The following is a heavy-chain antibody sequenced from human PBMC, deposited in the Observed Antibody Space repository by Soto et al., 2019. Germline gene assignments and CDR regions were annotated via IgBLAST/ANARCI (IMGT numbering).Heavy chain of an antibody. Sequence: QVQLVQSGAEVKKPGSSVKVSCRASGGTFSSYAISWVRQAPGQGLEWMGGIIPIFGTANYAQKFQGRVTITADESTSTAYIGLSSLSSGDTAVYYCARDSSPPGGEAVDYSSSFFYWGQVTLVTVSS. CDR2: IIPIFGTA. CDR1: GGTFSSYA. D-gene: IGHD6-6*01. CDR3: ARDSSPPGGEAVDYSSSFFY. J-gene: IGHJ4*02. V-gene: IGHV1-69*01.